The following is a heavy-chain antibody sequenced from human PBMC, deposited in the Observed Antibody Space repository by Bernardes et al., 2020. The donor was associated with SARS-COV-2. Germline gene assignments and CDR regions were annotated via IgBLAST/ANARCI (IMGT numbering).Heavy chain of an antibody. J-gene: IGHJ4*02. CDR3: VKADYKFFWPSSGWGGHFFDN. CDR2: IIPRFGST. D-gene: IGHD6-19*01. V-gene: IGHV1-69*13. Sequence: SVKVSFKSSGDTFTSYAFSWVRQAPGQGLEWMGRIIPRFGSTNYAQNFQGRVTLTADESSSTAYMELSSLRSEDTAVYYCVKADYKFFWPSSGWGGHFFDNWGQGSLLTVSS. CDR1: GDTFTSYA.